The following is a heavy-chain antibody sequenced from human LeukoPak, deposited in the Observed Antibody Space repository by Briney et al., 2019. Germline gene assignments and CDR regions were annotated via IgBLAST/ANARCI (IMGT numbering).Heavy chain of an antibody. V-gene: IGHV3-30*03. CDR3: AGGQMFTSGGFDD. J-gene: IGHJ4*02. Sequence: GGSLRLSCAASEFTFSSYGMHWVRQAPGEGLEWVSVISYDGSNKYYADSVRGRFTISRDNSKNTVNLQMNSLRAEDTALYYCAGGQMFTSGGFDDWGQGTLVTVSS. D-gene: IGHD6-19*01. CDR2: ISYDGSNK. CDR1: EFTFSSYG.